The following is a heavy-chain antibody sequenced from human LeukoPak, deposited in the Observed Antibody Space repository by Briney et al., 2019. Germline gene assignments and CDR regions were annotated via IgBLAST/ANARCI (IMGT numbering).Heavy chain of an antibody. Sequence: GRSLRLSCAASGFTFSSFGMHWVRQAPGKGLEWVAVIWYDGSNKYYADSVKGRFTISRDNSKNTLYLQMNSLRAEDTAVYYCARDRRGYRSSTSCEYNWFDPWGQGTLVTVSS. CDR1: GFTFSSFG. D-gene: IGHD2-2*01. V-gene: IGHV3-33*08. CDR3: ARDRRGYRSSTSCEYNWFDP. CDR2: IWYDGSNK. J-gene: IGHJ5*02.